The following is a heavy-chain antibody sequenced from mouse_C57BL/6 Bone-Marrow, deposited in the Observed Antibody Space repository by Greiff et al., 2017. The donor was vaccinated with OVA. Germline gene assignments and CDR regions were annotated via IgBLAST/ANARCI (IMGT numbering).Heavy chain of an antibody. CDR3: TSYGNLDY. CDR2: IDPANGDT. Sequence: EVQLQQSAAALVRPGASVKLSCTASGFNIKDDYMHWVKQIPAQGLEWIGWIDPANGDTDYASKFQGKATITADTSSNTACLQLSSLTSEDSAVYYCTSYGNLDYWGQGTTLTGSS. V-gene: IGHV14-4*01. CDR1: GFNIKDDY. D-gene: IGHD2-1*01. J-gene: IGHJ2*01.